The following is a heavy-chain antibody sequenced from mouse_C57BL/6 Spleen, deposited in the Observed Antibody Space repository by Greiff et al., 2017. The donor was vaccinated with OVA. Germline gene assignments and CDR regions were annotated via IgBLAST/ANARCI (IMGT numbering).Heavy chain of an antibody. V-gene: IGHV1-69*01. CDR3: ARSCYSKDFDY. D-gene: IGHD2-5*01. CDR1: GYTFTSYW. CDR2: IDPSDSYT. Sequence: QVQLKESGAELVMPGASVKLSCKASGYTFTSYWMHWVKQRPGQGLEWIGEIDPSDSYTNYNQKFKGKSTLTVDKSSSTAYMQLSSLTSEDSAVYYCARSCYSKDFDYWGQGTTLTVSS. J-gene: IGHJ2*01.